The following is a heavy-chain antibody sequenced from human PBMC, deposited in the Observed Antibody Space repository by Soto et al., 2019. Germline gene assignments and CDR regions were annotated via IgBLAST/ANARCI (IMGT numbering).Heavy chain of an antibody. J-gene: IGHJ4*02. CDR2: INRDGTEK. CDR1: GFTFNAYW. Sequence: GGSLRLSCAASGFTFNAYWMTWVRQAPGKGLEWVANINRDGTEKNYVDSVKGRFTISRDNAKNTLYLQMNSLRAEDTAVYYCAKVVIRMKSHRTLAYWGQGTLVTVSS. D-gene: IGHD3-22*01. V-gene: IGHV3-7*05. CDR3: AKVVIRMKSHRTLAY.